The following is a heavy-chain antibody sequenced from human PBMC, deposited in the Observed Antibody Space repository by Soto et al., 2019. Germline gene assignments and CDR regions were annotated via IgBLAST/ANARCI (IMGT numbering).Heavy chain of an antibody. D-gene: IGHD3-16*01. CDR3: VKRLWAVGGPFQY. CDR1: GFTFSEFS. CDR2: INTRGDST. J-gene: IGHJ4*02. V-gene: IGHV3-23*01. Sequence: DVQLLESGGGLVQPGGSLRLSCAPSGFTFSEFSMDWVRQAPGKGLEWVAEINTRGDSTNYGNSVEGGFTVSRDNSRNTLYLQMSSLRVDDTAKYYCVKRLWAVGGPFQYWGQGTLVTVSS.